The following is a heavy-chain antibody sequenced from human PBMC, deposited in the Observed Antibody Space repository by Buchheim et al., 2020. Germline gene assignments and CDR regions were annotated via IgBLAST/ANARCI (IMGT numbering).Heavy chain of an antibody. D-gene: IGHD2-15*01. J-gene: IGHJ2*01. CDR3: ARDWRRIDKEFDL. CDR2: IWYDGSNK. Sequence: QVQLVESGGGVVQPGRSLRLSCAASGFTFSSYGMHWVRQAPGKGLEWVAVIWYDGSNKYYTDSVKGRFTISRDNSQNTLYLQMNSLRAEDTAVYYCARDWRRIDKEFDLWGRGTL. CDR1: GFTFSSYG. V-gene: IGHV3-33*01.